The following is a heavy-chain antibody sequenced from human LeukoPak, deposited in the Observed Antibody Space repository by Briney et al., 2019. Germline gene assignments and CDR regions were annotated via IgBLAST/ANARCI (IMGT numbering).Heavy chain of an antibody. CDR1: GYSIISSYY. J-gene: IGHJ3*02. CDR3: ARDGRYFDWLIVGYDI. V-gene: IGHV4-38-2*02. D-gene: IGHD3-9*01. CDR2: IYHSGST. Sequence: PSEPLSPTCAVSGYSIISSYYWGSIRQPPGKGLEWIGSIYHSGSTYHNPPLKSRVTISVETTTNQLSLKLSSVTAADTAVYYCARDGRYFDWLIVGYDIWGQGTMVTVSS.